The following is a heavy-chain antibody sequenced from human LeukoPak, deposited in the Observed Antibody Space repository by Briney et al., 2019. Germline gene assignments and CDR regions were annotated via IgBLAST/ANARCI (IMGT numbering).Heavy chain of an antibody. J-gene: IGHJ3*02. CDR1: RYTFTGYY. V-gene: IGHV1-2*02. CDR3: ARVLGIVEDAFDI. D-gene: IGHD3-22*01. Sequence: ASVKVSCKASRYTFTGYYMHWVRQAPGQGLEWMGWINPNSGGTNYAQKFQGRVTMTRDTSISTAYMELSRLRSDDTAVYYCARVLGIVEDAFDIWGQGTMVTVSS. CDR2: INPNSGGT.